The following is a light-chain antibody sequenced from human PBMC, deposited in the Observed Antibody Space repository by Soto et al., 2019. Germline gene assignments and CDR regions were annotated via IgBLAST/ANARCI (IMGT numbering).Light chain of an antibody. CDR3: QQSYTTPWT. Sequence: DIQMTQSPSSLSASVGDRVTITCRASQSISSYLNWYRQKPGKAPKLLIYSASSLQSGVPSRFSGSGSGTDFTLTISSLQPEDFATYYCQQSYTTPWTFGLGTKVE. J-gene: IGKJ1*01. CDR2: SAS. V-gene: IGKV1-39*01. CDR1: QSISSY.